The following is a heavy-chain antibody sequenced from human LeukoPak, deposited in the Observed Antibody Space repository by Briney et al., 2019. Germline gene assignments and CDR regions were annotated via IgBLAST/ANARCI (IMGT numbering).Heavy chain of an antibody. CDR2: INHSGST. V-gene: IGHV4-34*01. Sequence: KPSETLSLTCAVYGGSFSGYYWSWIRQPPGKGLEWIGEINHSGSTNYNPSLRSRVTISVDTSKNQFSLKLSFVTAADTAVYYCARGELRYFDWLLRGTYFDYWGQGTLVTVSS. D-gene: IGHD3-9*01. J-gene: IGHJ4*02. CDR3: ARGELRYFDWLLRGTYFDY. CDR1: GGSFSGYY.